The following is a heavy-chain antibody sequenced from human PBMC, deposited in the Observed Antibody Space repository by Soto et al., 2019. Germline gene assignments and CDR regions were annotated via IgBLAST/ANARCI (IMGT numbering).Heavy chain of an antibody. CDR2: IYYSGST. V-gene: IGHV4-59*11. Sequence: PSETLPLTWTVSGGSISSHYWSWIRQPPGKGLEWIGYIYYSGSTNYNPSLKSRVTISVDTSKNQFSLKMSSVTAADTAAYYCARLATRYYFDYWGQGTLVTVSS. D-gene: IGHD1-1*01. CDR1: GGSISSHY. CDR3: ARLATRYYFDY. J-gene: IGHJ4*02.